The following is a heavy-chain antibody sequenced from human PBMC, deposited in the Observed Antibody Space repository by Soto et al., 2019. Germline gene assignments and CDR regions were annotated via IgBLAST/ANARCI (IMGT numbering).Heavy chain of an antibody. D-gene: IGHD2-21*02. V-gene: IGHV1-69*01. CDR2: IIPIFGSR. CDR1: RDTFSKYA. CDR3: ARGETDLGV. J-gene: IGHJ6*02. Sequence: QVQLVQSGAEVKKPGSSVTVSCKASRDTFSKYAFNWVRQAPGQGLEWMGWIIPIFGSRDYAEKFQGRRTITADESTSTAYRELRSLRFEDTAVYYCARGETDLGVWGQGTTVTVSS.